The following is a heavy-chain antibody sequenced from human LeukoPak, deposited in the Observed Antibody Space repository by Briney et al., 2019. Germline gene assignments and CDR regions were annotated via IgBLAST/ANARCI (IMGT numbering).Heavy chain of an antibody. Sequence: HPGGSLRLSCGASGFTFDDYWMSWVRQAPGQGLEWVANINQDGSEKYYLDSAKGRFTISRDNAKNSLYLQMNSPRAEDTAVYYCARWGVPIYYYYMDVWGKGTTVTVSS. CDR1: GFTFDDYW. J-gene: IGHJ6*03. D-gene: IGHD3-16*01. CDR2: INQDGSEK. V-gene: IGHV3-7*01. CDR3: ARWGVPIYYYYMDV.